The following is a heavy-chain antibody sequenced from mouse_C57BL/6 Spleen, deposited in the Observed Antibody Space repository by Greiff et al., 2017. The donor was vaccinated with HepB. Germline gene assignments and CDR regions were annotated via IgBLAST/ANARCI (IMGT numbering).Heavy chain of an antibody. CDR2: INPNYGTT. J-gene: IGHJ3*01. CDR3: ARSLGYDYDEGLAY. D-gene: IGHD2-4*01. CDR1: GYSFTDYN. Sequence: VQLQQSGPELVKPGASVKISCKASGYSFTDYNMNWVKPSNGKSLEWIGVINPNYGTTSYNQKFKGKATLTVDQSSSTAYMQLNSLTSEDSAVYYCARSLGYDYDEGLAYWGQGTLVTVSA. V-gene: IGHV1-39*01.